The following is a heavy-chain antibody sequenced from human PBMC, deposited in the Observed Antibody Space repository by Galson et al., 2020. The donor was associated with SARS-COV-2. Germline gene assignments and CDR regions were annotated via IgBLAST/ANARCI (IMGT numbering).Heavy chain of an antibody. V-gene: IGHV3-7*01. J-gene: IGHJ3*01. CDR3: TRQPKYYVWGTYYSVFDV. CDR1: GFMVHNYC. CDR2: IKEDENDK. D-gene: IGHD3-16*01. Sequence: GGSLRLSCAASGFMVHNYCMTWVRQAPGRGLEWVADIKEDENDKNYVDSVMGRFTISRDIARNSLYLQMNSLRAEDTAVYYCTRQPKYYVWGTYYSVFDVWGQGTVVTVSS.